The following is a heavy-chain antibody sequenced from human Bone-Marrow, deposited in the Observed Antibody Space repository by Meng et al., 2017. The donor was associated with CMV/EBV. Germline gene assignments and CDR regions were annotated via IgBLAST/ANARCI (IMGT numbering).Heavy chain of an antibody. D-gene: IGHD5-18*01. CDR2: INHSGST. Sequence: SETLSLTCTVSGGSISSSSYYWGWIRQPPGKGLEWIGEINHSGSTNYNPSLKSRVTISVDTSKNQFSLKLSSVTAADTAVYYCARSYIYSYGYDWYYYYGMDVWGQGTTVTVSS. J-gene: IGHJ6*02. V-gene: IGHV4-39*07. CDR3: ARSYIYSYGYDWYYYYGMDV. CDR1: GGSISSSSYY.